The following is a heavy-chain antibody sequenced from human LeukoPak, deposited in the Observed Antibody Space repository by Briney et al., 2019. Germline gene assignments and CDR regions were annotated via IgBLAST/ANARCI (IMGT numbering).Heavy chain of an antibody. CDR3: ARDLKYYDSSGFDY. J-gene: IGHJ4*02. V-gene: IGHV3-74*01. CDR2: INSDGSST. Sequence: PGESLRLSCVASGFTFSNYWMHWVRQAPGKGLVWLSRINSDGSSTTYADSVKGRFTISRDNAKNSLTLQMNSLRAEDTAVYYCARDLKYYDSSGFDYWGQGTLVTVSS. D-gene: IGHD3-22*01. CDR1: GFTFSNYW.